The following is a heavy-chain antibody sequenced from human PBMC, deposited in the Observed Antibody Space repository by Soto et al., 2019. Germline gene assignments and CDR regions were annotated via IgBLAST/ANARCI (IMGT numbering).Heavy chain of an antibody. V-gene: IGHV4-39*01. Sequence: SETLSLTCTVSGDSSVSSSSYYWGWIRQPPGKGLEWIGSIYYTGNTFYSPSFRSRLTISVDTSKSQLSLKLRSVTAADTATYYCASEVSSTDGMDVWGQGTTVTVSS. CDR3: ASEVSSTDGMDV. CDR2: IYYTGNT. D-gene: IGHD2-15*01. J-gene: IGHJ6*02. CDR1: GDSSVSSSSYY.